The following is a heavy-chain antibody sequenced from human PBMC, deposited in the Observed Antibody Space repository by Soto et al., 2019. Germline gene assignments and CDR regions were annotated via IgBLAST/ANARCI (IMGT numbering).Heavy chain of an antibody. Sequence: SVKVSCKASGGTFSSYAISWVRQAPGQGLEWMGGIIPIFGTANYAQKFQGRVTITADESTSTAYMELSSLRSEDTAVYYCARRVIAARPIYYYYGMDAWRPGTTVTVSS. CDR2: IIPIFGTA. CDR3: ARRVIAARPIYYYYGMDA. V-gene: IGHV1-69*13. J-gene: IGHJ6*02. CDR1: GGTFSSYA. D-gene: IGHD6-6*01.